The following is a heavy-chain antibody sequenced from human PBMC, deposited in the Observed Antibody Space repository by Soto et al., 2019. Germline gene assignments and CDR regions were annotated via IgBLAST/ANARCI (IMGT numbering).Heavy chain of an antibody. D-gene: IGHD1-1*01. Sequence: EVQLVETGGGLIQPGGSLRLSCAASGFTVSSNYMSWVRQAPGKGLEWVSVIYSGGSTYYADSVKGRFTISRDNSKNTLYLQRNSLRAEDTAVYYCARDVGAAGNDESTPHYYYGMDVWGQGTTVTVSS. J-gene: IGHJ6*02. V-gene: IGHV3-53*02. CDR3: ARDVGAAGNDESTPHYYYGMDV. CDR2: IYSGGST. CDR1: GFTVSSNY.